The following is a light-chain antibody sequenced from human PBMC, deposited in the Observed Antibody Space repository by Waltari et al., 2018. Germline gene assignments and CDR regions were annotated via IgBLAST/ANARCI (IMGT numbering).Light chain of an antibody. Sequence: EIVLTQSPATLSLSPGERATLSCRASQGVSSYLAWYQQKPGQAPRLLIYDASNRATGIPARFSGSGPGTDFTLTISSLEPEDFAVYYCLAGLTFGGGTKVEIK. CDR3: LAGLT. V-gene: IGKV3D-11*01. CDR2: DAS. CDR1: QGVSSY. J-gene: IGKJ4*01.